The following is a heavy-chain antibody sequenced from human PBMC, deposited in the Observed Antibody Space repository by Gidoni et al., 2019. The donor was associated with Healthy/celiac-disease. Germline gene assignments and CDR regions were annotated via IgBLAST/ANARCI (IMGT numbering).Heavy chain of an antibody. Sequence: QVQLVESGGGVVQPGRSLRLSCAASGFTFSSYGMHWVRQAPGKGLGWVAVIWYDGSNKYYAGSVKGRFTNSRDNSKNTLDLQMNSLRAEDTAVYYCARDQPRLMDVWGKGTTVTVSS. CDR2: IWYDGSNK. V-gene: IGHV3-33*01. CDR1: GFTFSSYG. J-gene: IGHJ6*04. CDR3: ARDQPRLMDV. D-gene: IGHD6-25*01.